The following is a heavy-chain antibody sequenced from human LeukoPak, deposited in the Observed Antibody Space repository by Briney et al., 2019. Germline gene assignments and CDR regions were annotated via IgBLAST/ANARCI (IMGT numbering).Heavy chain of an antibody. D-gene: IGHD6-19*01. CDR2: IYYSGST. J-gene: IGHJ4*02. Sequence: SETLSPTCTVSGGSISSYYWSWIRQPPGKGLEWIGYIYYSGSTNYNPSLKSRVTISVDTSKNQFSLKLSSVTAADTAVYYCASTGYSSGWQGLKIDYWGQGTLVTVSS. V-gene: IGHV4-59*01. CDR1: GGSISSYY. CDR3: ASTGYSSGWQGLKIDY.